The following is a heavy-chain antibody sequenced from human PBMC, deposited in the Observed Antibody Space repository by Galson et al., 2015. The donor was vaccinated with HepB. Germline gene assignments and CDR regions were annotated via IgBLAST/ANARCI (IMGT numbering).Heavy chain of an antibody. V-gene: IGHV5-10-1*01. CDR1: ENSLSTYW. J-gene: IGHJ4*02. D-gene: IGHD3-22*01. CDR3: ATTRYYYDGSGYRLDY. Sequence: QSGAEVKKPGESLRISCRASENSLSTYWISWVRQMPGEGLEWMGRIDPSDSYTNYSPSFQGHVIISIDKSVSTAYLQWSSLKASDTAMYYCATTRYYYDGSGYRLDYWGQGSQVTVSS. CDR2: IDPSDSYT.